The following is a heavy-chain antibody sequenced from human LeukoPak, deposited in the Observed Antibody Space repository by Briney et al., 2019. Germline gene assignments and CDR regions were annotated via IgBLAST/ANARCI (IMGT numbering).Heavy chain of an antibody. CDR2: IYHSGST. V-gene: IGHV4-38-2*02. D-gene: IGHD5-18*01. Sequence: SETLSLTCTVSGYSISSGYYWGWIRQPPGKGLEWIGSIYHSGSTYYNPSLKSRVTISVDTSKNQFSLKLSSVTAADMAVYYCARDVDTAMVNFDYWGQGTLVTVSS. CDR1: GYSISSGYY. CDR3: ARDVDTAMVNFDY. J-gene: IGHJ4*02.